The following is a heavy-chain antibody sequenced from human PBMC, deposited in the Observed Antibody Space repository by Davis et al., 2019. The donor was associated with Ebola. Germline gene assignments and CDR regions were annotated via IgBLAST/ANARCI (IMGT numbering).Heavy chain of an antibody. Sequence: GESLKISCTASGFSFSYDWVHWVRQPPGKGLEWVARINTDGSFTGYVESVKGRFTIYRDNAKNTLYLQMNSLRVEDTAVYLCARFGSAWSRSYWGQGTLVTVSS. D-gene: IGHD6-19*01. CDR3: ARFGSAWSRSY. J-gene: IGHJ4*02. V-gene: IGHV3-74*01. CDR2: INTDGSFT. CDR1: GFSFSYDW.